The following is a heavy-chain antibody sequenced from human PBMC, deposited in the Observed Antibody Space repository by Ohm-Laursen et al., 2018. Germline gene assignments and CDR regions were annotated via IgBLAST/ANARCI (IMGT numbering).Heavy chain of an antibody. V-gene: IGHV3-21*01. Sequence: SLRLSCSASGFTFSSYSMNWVRQAPGKGLEWVSSISSSSSYIYYADSVKGRFTISRDNAKNSLYLQMNSLRAEDTAVYYCARDRVMAAIYGGYSGYVYGMDVWGQGTTVTVSS. CDR2: ISSSSSYI. CDR3: ARDRVMAAIYGGYSGYVYGMDV. D-gene: IGHD5-12*01. J-gene: IGHJ6*02. CDR1: GFTFSSYS.